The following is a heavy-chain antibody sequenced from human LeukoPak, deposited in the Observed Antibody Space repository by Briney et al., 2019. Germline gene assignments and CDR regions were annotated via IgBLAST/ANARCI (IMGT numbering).Heavy chain of an antibody. D-gene: IGHD6-19*01. CDR1: GGFISSYY. Sequence: KPSETLSLTCTVSGGFISSYYWSWIRQPPGKGLEWIGYIYYSGSTNYNPSLKSRVTISVDTSKNQFSLKLSSVTAADTAVYYCARRQYSSGWYNWFDPWGQGTLVTVSS. CDR3: ARRQYSSGWYNWFDP. CDR2: IYYSGST. J-gene: IGHJ5*02. V-gene: IGHV4-59*01.